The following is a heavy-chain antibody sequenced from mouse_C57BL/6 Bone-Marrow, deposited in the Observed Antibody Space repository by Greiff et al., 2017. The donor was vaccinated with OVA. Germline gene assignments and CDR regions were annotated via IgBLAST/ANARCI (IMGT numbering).Heavy chain of an antibody. D-gene: IGHD1-1*01. CDR1: GFTFSSYA. V-gene: IGHV5-4*01. CDR3: ARDEAITTEVATDFDY. Sequence: EVKLVESGGGLVKPGGSLKLSCAASGFTFSSYAMSWVRQTPEKRLEWVATISDGGSYTYYPANVKGRFTISRDNAKNNLYLQMSHLKSEDTAMYYCARDEAITTEVATDFDYWGQGTTLTVSS. J-gene: IGHJ2*01. CDR2: ISDGGSYT.